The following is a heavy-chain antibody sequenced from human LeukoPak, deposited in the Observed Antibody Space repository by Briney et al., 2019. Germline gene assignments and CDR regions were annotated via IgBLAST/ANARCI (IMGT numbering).Heavy chain of an antibody. Sequence: PSETLSLTCTVSGGSISSSSYFWGWIRQPPGKGLEWIGSICYSGSTYYNPSLKSRVTISVDTSKNQFSLKLSSVTAADTAVYYCARSPRAGAATWNYYYGMDVWGQGTTVIVSS. CDR3: ARSPRAGAATWNYYYGMDV. CDR2: ICYSGST. CDR1: GGSISSSSYF. J-gene: IGHJ6*02. V-gene: IGHV4-39*01. D-gene: IGHD1-26*01.